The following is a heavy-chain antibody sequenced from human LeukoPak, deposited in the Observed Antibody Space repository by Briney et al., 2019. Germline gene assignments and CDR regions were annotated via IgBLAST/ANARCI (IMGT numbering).Heavy chain of an antibody. D-gene: IGHD3-9*01. CDR1: GYTLAELS. Sequence: GASVKVSCKVSGYTLAELSMHWVRQAPGKGLEWMGGFDPEDGETIYAQNFQGRVILTEDTSTDTAYMELSSLRSADTAVYYCATPREDLLTGYYAFDLWGQGTMVTVSS. CDR2: FDPEDGET. V-gene: IGHV1-24*01. CDR3: ATPREDLLTGYYAFDL. J-gene: IGHJ3*01.